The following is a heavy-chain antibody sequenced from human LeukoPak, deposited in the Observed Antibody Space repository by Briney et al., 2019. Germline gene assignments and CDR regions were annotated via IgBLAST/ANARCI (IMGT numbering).Heavy chain of an antibody. D-gene: IGHD2-2*01. CDR1: GGSISSYY. V-gene: IGHV4-4*07. CDR3: ARQGVRYCSSTSCYTD. J-gene: IGHJ4*02. CDR2: IYTSGST. Sequence: SETLSLTCTVSGGSISSYYWSWIRQPAGKGLEWIGRIYTSGSTNYNPSLKSRVTMSVDTSKNQFSLKLSSVTAADTAVYYCARQGVRYCSSTSCYTDWGQGTLVTVSS.